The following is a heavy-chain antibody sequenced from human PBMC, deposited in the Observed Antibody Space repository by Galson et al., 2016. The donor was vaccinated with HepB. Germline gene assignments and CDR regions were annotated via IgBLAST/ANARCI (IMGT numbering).Heavy chain of an antibody. CDR2: ISGSDGRT. J-gene: IGHJ4*02. CDR1: GFTFSSYA. D-gene: IGHD4-17*01. Sequence: SLRLSCAASGFTFSSYAMVWVRQAPGKGLEWISAISGSDGRTYYADSVKGRFTISRDNSKNTLFLQMNSLRVEDTAVYFCARAAGDYGNDGFPNFHDWGQGTLVTVSS. CDR3: ARAAGDYGNDGFPNFHD. V-gene: IGHV3-23*01.